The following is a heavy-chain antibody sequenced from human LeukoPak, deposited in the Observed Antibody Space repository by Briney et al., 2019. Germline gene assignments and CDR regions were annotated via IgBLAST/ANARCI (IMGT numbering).Heavy chain of an antibody. J-gene: IGHJ4*02. CDR3: ARVSVPAAILDDDY. D-gene: IGHD2-2*02. CDR2: ISSSGSTI. Sequence: PGGSLRLSCAASGFTFSDYYMSWIRQAPGKGLEWVSCISSSGSTIYYADSVKGRFTISRDNAKNSLYLQMNSLRAEDTAVYYCARVSVPAAILDDDYWGQGTLVTVSS. CDR1: GFTFSDYY. V-gene: IGHV3-11*01.